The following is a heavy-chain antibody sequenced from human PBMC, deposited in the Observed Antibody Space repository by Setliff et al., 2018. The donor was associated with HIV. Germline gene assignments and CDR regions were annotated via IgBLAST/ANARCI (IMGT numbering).Heavy chain of an antibody. J-gene: IGHJ6*03. CDR1: GGSISTNNFY. CDR2: IYYSGST. CDR3: ARGLVVVTDSDYDTNYYYYYYMDV. V-gene: IGHV4-39*07. Sequence: SETLSLTCTVTGGSISTNNFYWGWIRQPPGKGLQWIGSIYYSGSTYYNPSLKSRVTISIDTSKNQFSLKLSSVTAADTAVYYCARGLVVVTDSDYDTNYYYYYYMDVWGKGTTVTVSS. D-gene: IGHD5-12*01.